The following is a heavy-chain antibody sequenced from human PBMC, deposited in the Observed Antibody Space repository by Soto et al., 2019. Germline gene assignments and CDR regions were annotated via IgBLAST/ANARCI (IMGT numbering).Heavy chain of an antibody. J-gene: IGHJ3*02. CDR1: GFTFSNAW. CDR2: IKSKTDGGTT. D-gene: IGHD6-19*01. V-gene: IGHV3-15*01. Sequence: EVQLVESGGGLVKPGGSLRLSCAASGFTFSNAWMSWVRQAPGKGLEWVGRIKSKTDGGTTDYAAPVKGRFTISRDDSKNTLYLQMNSLKTGDTAVYYCTTERSSSAAFDIWGQGTMVTVSS. CDR3: TTERSSSAAFDI.